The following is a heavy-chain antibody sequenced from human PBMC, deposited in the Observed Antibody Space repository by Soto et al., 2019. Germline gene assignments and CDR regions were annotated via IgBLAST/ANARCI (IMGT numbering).Heavy chain of an antibody. J-gene: IGHJ4*02. CDR1: GFTLSSHA. V-gene: IGHV3-30-3*01. CDR2: ILSDGSNK. CDR3: SRDDEGWSDGALGY. Sequence: QVQLVESGGGVVQPGRSLRLSGAVSGFTLSSHAMHWVRQAPGKGLEWVALILSDGSNKYYADSVKGRFTTSRDNSKNQMYLQMNSLSVDDTSVYYWSRDDEGWSDGALGYWGQGALVTVSS. D-gene: IGHD3-3*01.